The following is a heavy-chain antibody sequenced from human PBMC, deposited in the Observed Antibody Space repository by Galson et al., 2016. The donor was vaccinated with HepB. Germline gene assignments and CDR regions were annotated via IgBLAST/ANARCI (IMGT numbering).Heavy chain of an antibody. D-gene: IGHD2-15*01. CDR1: GGSFNAYY. CDR2: INHSGFT. V-gene: IGHV4-34*01. CDR3: ARVVVAATNWFDT. J-gene: IGHJ5*02. Sequence: ETLSLTCGVSGGSFNAYYWSWIRQSPEKGLEWIGEINHSGFTKYNPSLKSRVTISVDTSKTQFSLKLTSMTAADTAVYYCARVVVAATNWFDTWGQGTLVTVSS.